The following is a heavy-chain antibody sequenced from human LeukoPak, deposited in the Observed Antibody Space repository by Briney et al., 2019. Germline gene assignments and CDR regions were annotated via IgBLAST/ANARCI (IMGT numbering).Heavy chain of an antibody. Sequence: GGSLRLSCAASGFTFSSYWMSWGRQAPGKGLEWVANIKQDGSEKYYVDSVKGRFTISRDNAKNSLYMQMNSLRAEDTAVYYCARELGYSSGWYDYWGQGTLVTVSS. J-gene: IGHJ4*02. D-gene: IGHD6-19*01. CDR2: IKQDGSEK. V-gene: IGHV3-7*01. CDR1: GFTFSSYW. CDR3: ARELGYSSGWYDY.